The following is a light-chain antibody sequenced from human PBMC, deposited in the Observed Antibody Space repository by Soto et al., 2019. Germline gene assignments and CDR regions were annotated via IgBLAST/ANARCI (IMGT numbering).Light chain of an antibody. Sequence: DIQMTQSPSTLSASVGDRVTITCRASQSISSYLAWYQQKPGKAPKLLIYRASNLETGVPSRFSGSGSETEFTLTITSLQPDDFATYHCQHYHSYPWTFGQGTKVEIK. V-gene: IGKV1-5*03. CDR3: QHYHSYPWT. J-gene: IGKJ1*01. CDR2: RAS. CDR1: QSISSY.